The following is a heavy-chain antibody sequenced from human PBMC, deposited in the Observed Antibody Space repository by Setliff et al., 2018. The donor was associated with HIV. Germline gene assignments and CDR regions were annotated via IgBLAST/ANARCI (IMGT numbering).Heavy chain of an antibody. CDR2: FYGSDTT. J-gene: IGHJ6*03. Sequence: SETLSLTCAVSGGSIGDDNWWTWVRQPPGKGLEWIGEFYGSDTTNYNPSLKGRVTISVDRSKNQLSLNLTSVTAADTAVYYCARDYYDDTYYSPGIYYLYYMDVWGKGTTVTVSS. CDR1: GGSIGDDNW. CDR3: ARDYYDDTYYSPGIYYLYYMDV. V-gene: IGHV4-4*02. D-gene: IGHD3-10*01.